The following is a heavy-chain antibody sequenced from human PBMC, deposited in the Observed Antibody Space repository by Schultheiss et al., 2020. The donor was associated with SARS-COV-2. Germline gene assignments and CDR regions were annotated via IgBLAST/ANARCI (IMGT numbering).Heavy chain of an antibody. Sequence: GGSLRLSCAASGFTVSTNYMSWVRQAPGKGLEWVSVIYSGGSTFFADSVKGRFIVSRDNPKNTLYLQMNSLRAEDTAVYYCAKDAQGIASLVLDVWGKGTTVTVSS. J-gene: IGHJ6*04. CDR2: IYSGGST. D-gene: IGHD6-13*01. CDR3: AKDAQGIASLVLDV. V-gene: IGHV3-66*01. CDR1: GFTVSTNY.